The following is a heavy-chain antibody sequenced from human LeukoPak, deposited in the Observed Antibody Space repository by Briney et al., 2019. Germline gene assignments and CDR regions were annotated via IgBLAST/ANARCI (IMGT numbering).Heavy chain of an antibody. J-gene: IGHJ5*02. CDR3: ARALPHRRLMDTTMEQHWFDP. D-gene: IGHD5-18*01. CDR2: IKQDGSEK. Sequence: GGSLRLSCAASGFTFSSYRMSWVRQAPGKGLEWVANIKQDGSEKYYVDSVKGRFTISRDNAKNSLYLQMNSLRAEDTAVYYCARALPHRRLMDTTMEQHWFDPWGQGTLVTVSS. CDR1: GFTFSSYR. V-gene: IGHV3-7*01.